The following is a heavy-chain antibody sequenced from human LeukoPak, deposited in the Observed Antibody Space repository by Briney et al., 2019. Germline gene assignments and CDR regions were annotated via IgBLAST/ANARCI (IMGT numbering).Heavy chain of an antibody. V-gene: IGHV4-59*06. CDR1: GGSISSYY. CDR3: VCVRGSYYRGEYFQH. D-gene: IGHD1-26*01. J-gene: IGHJ1*01. Sequence: SETLSLTCTVSGGSISSYYWGWIRQPPGKGLEWVGYIYYSGSTYYNPSLKSRVTISVDTSKNQFSLKLSSVTAADTAVYYCVCVRGSYYRGEYFQHWGQGTLVTVSS. CDR2: IYYSGST.